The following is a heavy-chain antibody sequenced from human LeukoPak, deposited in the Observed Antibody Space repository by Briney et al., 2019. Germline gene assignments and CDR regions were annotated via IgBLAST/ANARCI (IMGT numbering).Heavy chain of an antibody. CDR3: ASGSGTYYHQGY. D-gene: IGHD1-26*01. Sequence: ASVKVSCKASGYTFTGYYMHWVRQAPGQGLEWMGWINPNSGGTNYAQKFQGRVTMTRDTSISTAYMELSNLSSEDTAVYYCASGSGTYYHQGYWGQGTLVTVSS. CDR2: INPNSGGT. V-gene: IGHV1-2*02. J-gene: IGHJ4*02. CDR1: GYTFTGYY.